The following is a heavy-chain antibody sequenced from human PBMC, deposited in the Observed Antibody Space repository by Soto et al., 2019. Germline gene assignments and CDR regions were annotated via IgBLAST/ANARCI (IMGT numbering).Heavy chain of an antibody. CDR1: GGTFSTYA. J-gene: IGHJ4*02. CDR3: ASGIQLWLRRLNNGYSG. CDR2: INPMFGTA. V-gene: IGHV1-69*12. Sequence: QVQLVQSGAEVKKPESSVKVSCKAPGGTFSTYAISWVRQAPGQGLEWMGGINPMFGTANYAQRFQDRVTITADESTNTVYMELRSLRSEETAVYFCASGIQLWLRRLNNGYSGWGQGTLVTVS. D-gene: IGHD5-18*01.